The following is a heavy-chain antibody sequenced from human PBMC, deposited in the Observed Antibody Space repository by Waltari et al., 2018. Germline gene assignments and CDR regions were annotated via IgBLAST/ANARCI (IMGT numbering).Heavy chain of an antibody. J-gene: IGHJ6*03. Sequence: EVLLVESGGGLVTPGGSLPLTVAASRFHFISYTMHWVRQAPGKGLEWVSSIGSRSEYIYYADSVKGRFTTSRDNARNSLYLQMSNLRAEDTAVYFCASHLEDFYYYMDVWGNGTTVTVSS. CDR2: IGSRSEYI. CDR3: ASHLEDFYYYMDV. CDR1: RFHFISYT. V-gene: IGHV3-21*01.